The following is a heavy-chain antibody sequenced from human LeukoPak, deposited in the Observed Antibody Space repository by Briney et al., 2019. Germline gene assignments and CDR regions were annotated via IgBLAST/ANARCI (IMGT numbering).Heavy chain of an antibody. J-gene: IGHJ4*02. CDR3: ARLTTMTTTGGPFDY. CDR1: GFTFYDYG. CDR2: INWNGGST. D-gene: IGHD4-17*01. V-gene: IGHV3-20*04. Sequence: PGGSLRLSCAASGFTFYDYGMSWVRQAPGKGLEWVSGINWNGGSTGYADSVKGRFTISRDNAKNSLYLQMNSLRAEDTAVYYCARLTTMTTTGGPFDYWGQGTLVTVSS.